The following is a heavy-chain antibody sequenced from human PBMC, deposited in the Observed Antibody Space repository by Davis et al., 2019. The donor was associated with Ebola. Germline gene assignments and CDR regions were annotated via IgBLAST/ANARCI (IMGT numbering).Heavy chain of an antibody. Sequence: GGSLRLSCAASGFTVSRNYMSWVRQAPGKGLEWVSVIYSGGSTYYADSVKGRFTISRDNSKNTLYLQIGSLRAEDMAVYYCARDRDSSSWYIDYWGQGTLVTVSS. CDR3: ARDRDSSSWYIDY. J-gene: IGHJ4*02. V-gene: IGHV3-66*01. CDR1: GFTVSRNY. CDR2: IYSGGST. D-gene: IGHD6-13*01.